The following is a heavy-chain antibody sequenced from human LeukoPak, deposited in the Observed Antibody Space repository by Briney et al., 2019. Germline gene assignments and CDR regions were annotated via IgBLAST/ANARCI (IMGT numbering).Heavy chain of an antibody. J-gene: IGHJ5*02. CDR2: IYHSGST. CDR1: GGSISGSSYS. V-gene: IGHV4-30-2*01. CDR3: ARGIDLYYYGSGSPPHWFDP. D-gene: IGHD3-10*01. Sequence: PSETLSLTCTVSGGSISGSSYSWGWIRQPPGKGLEWIGYIYHSGSTYYNPSLKSRVTISVDRSKNQFSLKLSSVTAADTAVYYCARGIDLYYYGSGSPPHWFDPWGQGTLVTVSS.